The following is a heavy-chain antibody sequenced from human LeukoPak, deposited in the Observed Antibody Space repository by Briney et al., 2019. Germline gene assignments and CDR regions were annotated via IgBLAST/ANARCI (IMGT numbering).Heavy chain of an antibody. CDR3: ARQYNWNFVDY. CDR1: GFTFSSYW. D-gene: IGHD1-7*01. J-gene: IGHJ4*02. V-gene: IGHV3-7*01. Sequence: GVSLRLYCAASGFTFSSYWMSWVRQAPGKGLEWVTNIKQDGSEKYYVDSVKGRFTISRDNAKNSLYLQMNSLRAEDTAVYYCARQYNWNFVDYWGQGTLVTVSS. CDR2: IKQDGSEK.